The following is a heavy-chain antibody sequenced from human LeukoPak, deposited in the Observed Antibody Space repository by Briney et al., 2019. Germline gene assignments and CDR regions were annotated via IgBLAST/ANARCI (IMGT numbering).Heavy chain of an antibody. CDR1: GYRFTTYW. J-gene: IGHJ4*02. D-gene: IGHD1-1*01. Sequence: GESLKISCKGSGYRFTTYWIGWVRQMPGKALECLGIIYPGDPDTRYSPSFQGQVTISADKSISTAYLQWSSLKASDTAMYYCARHETGPYFDYWGQGTLVTVSS. CDR2: IYPGDPDT. V-gene: IGHV5-51*01. CDR3: ARHETGPYFDY.